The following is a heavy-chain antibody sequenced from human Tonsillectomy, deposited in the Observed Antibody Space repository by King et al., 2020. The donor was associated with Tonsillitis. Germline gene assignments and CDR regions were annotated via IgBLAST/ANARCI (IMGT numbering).Heavy chain of an antibody. CDR2: ITGDGGGT. CDR1: GFTFDDYG. Sequence: VQLVESGGGVVQPGGSLRLSCAGSGFTFDDYGMNWVRQAPGKGLEWVSLITGDGGGTYYADSVKGRFTISRDNSKSSLYLQLNSLRTEDTAVYYCAKRYHYDSSGPLDYWGQGTLVTVSS. J-gene: IGHJ4*02. CDR3: AKRYHYDSSGPLDY. V-gene: IGHV3-43*02. D-gene: IGHD3-22*01.